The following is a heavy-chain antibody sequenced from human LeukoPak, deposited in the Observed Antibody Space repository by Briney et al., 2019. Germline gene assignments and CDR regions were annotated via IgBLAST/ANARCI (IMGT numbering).Heavy chain of an antibody. CDR2: MNPNSGNT. V-gene: IGHV1-8*01. D-gene: IGHD4-11*01. CDR3: ARGYSNYVDYFDF. Sequence: ASVKVSCKASGYTFTSYDINWVRQATGQGLEWMGWMNPNSGNTGYARKFQGRFTMTRNTSISTAYMELSSLRSDDTAVYYRARGYSNYVDYFDFWGQGTLVTVSS. CDR1: GYTFTSYD. J-gene: IGHJ4*02.